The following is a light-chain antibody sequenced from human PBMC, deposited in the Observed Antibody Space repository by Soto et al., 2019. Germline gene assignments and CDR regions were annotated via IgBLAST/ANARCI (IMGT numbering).Light chain of an antibody. CDR2: GAS. V-gene: IGKV3D-15*01. CDR3: QQYNPWPPET. J-gene: IGKJ1*01. CDR1: QSVSSSY. Sequence: EIVMTQSPATLSVSPGESETLSCRASQSVSSSYLAWYQKKPGQAPRLLIYGASSRATGSPDRFSRSGSWREVTLTISSLQSEDVAVYYCQQYNPWPPETFGQGTKVDIK.